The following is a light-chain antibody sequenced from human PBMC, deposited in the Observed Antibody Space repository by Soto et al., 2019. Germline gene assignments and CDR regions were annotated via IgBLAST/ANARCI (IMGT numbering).Light chain of an antibody. CDR2: GAS. J-gene: IGKJ1*01. Sequence: EIVLTQSPGTLSLSPGERATLSCRASQSVSSSYLAWYQQKPGQAPRLLIYGASSRATGIPDRFSGSGSGTYFTLTISRLEPEDFAVYYCQQYGRSPAWTFGQGTKLEIK. CDR3: QQYGRSPAWT. V-gene: IGKV3-20*01. CDR1: QSVSSSY.